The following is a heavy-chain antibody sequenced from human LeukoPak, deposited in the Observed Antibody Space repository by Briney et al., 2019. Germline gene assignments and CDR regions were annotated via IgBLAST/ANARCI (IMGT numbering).Heavy chain of an antibody. D-gene: IGHD5-18*01. CDR2: ISGDGYST. CDR3: AKDLVTSDTTGFDY. V-gene: IGHV3-23*01. Sequence: QPGGSLRLSCAASGFTFSTYTMAWVRQAPGGGLEWVSGISGDGYSTYYADSVKGRFTISRDNSKNTLYLQMNSLRAEDTAVYYCAKDLVTSDTTGFDYWGQGTLVTVSS. J-gene: IGHJ4*02. CDR1: GFTFSTYT.